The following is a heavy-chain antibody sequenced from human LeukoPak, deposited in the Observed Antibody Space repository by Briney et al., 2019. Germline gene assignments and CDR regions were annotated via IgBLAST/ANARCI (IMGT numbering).Heavy chain of an antibody. V-gene: IGHV2-5*01. CDR1: GFSLSTSGVG. CDR3: AHRGDITMVRGVSPIRGWFDP. J-gene: IGHJ5*02. D-gene: IGHD3-10*01. Sequence: ASGPTLVKPTQTLTLTCTFSGFSLSTSGVGVGWIRQPPGKALEWLAVIYWNDDKRYSPVLKSRPTITKDTSKNQVVLTMTNMDPVDTATYYCAHRGDITMVRGVSPIRGWFDPWGQGTLVTVSS. CDR2: IYWNDDK.